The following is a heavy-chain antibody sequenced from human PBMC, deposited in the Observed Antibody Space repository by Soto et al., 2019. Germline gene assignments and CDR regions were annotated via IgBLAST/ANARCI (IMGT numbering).Heavy chain of an antibody. CDR2: ISSSGSTI. J-gene: IGHJ2*01. V-gene: IGHV3-11*01. CDR1: GFTFSDYY. CDR3: ARSPIDGDWGNFDL. D-gene: IGHD4-17*01. Sequence: PGGSLRLSCAASGFTFSDYYMSWIRQAPGKGLEWVSYISSSGSTIYYADSVKGRFTISRDNAKNSLYLQMNSLRAEDTAVYYCARSPIDGDWGNFDLWGRGTLVTVSS.